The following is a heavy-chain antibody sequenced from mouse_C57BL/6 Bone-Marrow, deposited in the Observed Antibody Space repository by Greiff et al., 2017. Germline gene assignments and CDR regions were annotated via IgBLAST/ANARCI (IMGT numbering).Heavy chain of an antibody. CDR1: GYTFTSYW. CDR2: IHPNSGST. Sequence: VQLQQSGAELVKPGASVKLSCKASGYTFTSYWMHWVKQRPGQGLEWIGMIHPNSGSTNYNEKFKSKATLTVDKSSSTAYMQLSSLTSEDSAVYYCAGGGIYYYGSSPHWYVDVWGTGTTVTVSS. CDR3: AGGGIYYYGSSPHWYVDV. V-gene: IGHV1-64*01. D-gene: IGHD1-1*01. J-gene: IGHJ1*03.